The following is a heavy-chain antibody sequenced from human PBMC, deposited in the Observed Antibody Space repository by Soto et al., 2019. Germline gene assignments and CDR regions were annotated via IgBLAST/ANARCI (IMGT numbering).Heavy chain of an antibody. V-gene: IGHV1-46*01. CDR1: GYTFTSYY. Sequence: QVQLVQSGAEVKKPGASVKVSCKASGYTFTSYYMHWVRQAPGQGLEWMGIINPSGGSTSYAQKLQGSVTMTRDTSTSTVYMELSSLRSEDTAVYYCARRDRDFWIIDYWGQGTLVTVSS. J-gene: IGHJ4*02. D-gene: IGHD3-3*01. CDR2: INPSGGST. CDR3: ARRDRDFWIIDY.